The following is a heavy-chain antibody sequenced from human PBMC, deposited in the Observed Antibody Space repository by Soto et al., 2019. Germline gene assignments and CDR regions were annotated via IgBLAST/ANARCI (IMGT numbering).Heavy chain of an antibody. D-gene: IGHD3-10*01. J-gene: IGHJ4*02. V-gene: IGHV3-74*01. CDR3: IIVVVGGAGEFAS. CDR1: GFSLSNYS. Sequence: EVQLVESGGGLVQPGGSLRLSCAASGFSLSNYSMHWVRQAPGKGRVWVSRISSVRSSTSNADTVKCRFTITRDNAKKTMYVQMSRLRDDDAADYYCIIVVVGGAGEFASWGQGPLVPVSP. CDR2: ISSVRSST.